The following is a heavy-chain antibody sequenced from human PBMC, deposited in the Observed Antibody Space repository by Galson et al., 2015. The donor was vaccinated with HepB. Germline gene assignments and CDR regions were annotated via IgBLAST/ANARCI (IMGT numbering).Heavy chain of an antibody. CDR3: ARDRKIGYSSSWFRENDAFDI. J-gene: IGHJ3*02. D-gene: IGHD6-13*01. V-gene: IGHV3-21*01. CDR2: ISSSSSYI. CDR1: GFTFSSYS. Sequence: SLRLSCAASGFTFSSYSMNWVRQAPGKGLEWVSSISSSSSYIHYADSVKGRFTISRDNAKNSLYLQMNSLRAEDTAVYYCARDRKIGYSSSWFRENDAFDIWGQGTMVTVSS.